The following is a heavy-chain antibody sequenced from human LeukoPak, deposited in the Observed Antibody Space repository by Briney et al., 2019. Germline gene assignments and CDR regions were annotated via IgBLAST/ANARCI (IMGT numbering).Heavy chain of an antibody. J-gene: IGHJ5*01. V-gene: IGHV3-69-1*02. CDR3: ARHNGWFDY. Sequence: KSGGSLRLSCAASGFTVSSNYMSWVRQAPGKGLEWISYISSSGGYMYADSVKGRFTISRDNAKNSLYLQMNSLRVEDTGVYYCARHNGWFDYWGQGTLVTVSS. CDR1: GFTVSSNY. D-gene: IGHD2-8*01. CDR2: ISSSGGY.